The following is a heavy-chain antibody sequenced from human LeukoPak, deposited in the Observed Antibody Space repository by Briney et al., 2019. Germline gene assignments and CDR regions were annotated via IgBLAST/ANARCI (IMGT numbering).Heavy chain of an antibody. Sequence: TAETLSLTCTVSDFSISSSSYHWGWIRQPPGKGLEWIGSIHYSGSTYYNPSLKSRVNISVETSKSQFSLKLSSVTAADTAVYYCARRDYSDSGRLDGFDMWGQGTMVTVSS. CDR3: ARRDYSDSGRLDGFDM. CDR1: DFSISSSSYH. D-gene: IGHD3-10*01. J-gene: IGHJ3*02. CDR2: IHYSGST. V-gene: IGHV4-39*01.